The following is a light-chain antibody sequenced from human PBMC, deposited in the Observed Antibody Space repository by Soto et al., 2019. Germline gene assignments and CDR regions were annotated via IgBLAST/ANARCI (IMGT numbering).Light chain of an antibody. CDR2: GAS. J-gene: IGKJ4*01. CDR3: QQYYDWPLVT. CDR1: QSVASSC. V-gene: IGKV3-15*01. Sequence: EIVLTQSPGTLSLSPGERATLSCTASQSVASSCLAWYQRKPGQAPRLLIYGASTRDTHIPDRFSGTGSETEFTLSVSSLQSEDFAIYYCQQYYDWPLVTFGGGTRVEI.